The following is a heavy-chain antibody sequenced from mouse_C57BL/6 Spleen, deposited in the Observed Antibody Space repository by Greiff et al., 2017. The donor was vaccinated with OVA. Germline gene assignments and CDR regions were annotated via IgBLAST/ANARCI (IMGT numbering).Heavy chain of an antibody. CDR2: INPGSGGT. V-gene: IGHV1-54*01. J-gene: IGHJ1*03. CDR3: ARDTTVVAYWYFDV. CDR1: GYAFTNYL. D-gene: IGHD1-1*01. Sequence: QAQLQQSGAELVRPGTSVKVSCKASGYAFTNYLIEWVQQRPGQGLEWIGVINPGSGGTNYNEKFKGKETLPADKSSSTAYMQLSSLTSEDAAVYFCARDTTVVAYWYFDVWGTGTTDTVAS.